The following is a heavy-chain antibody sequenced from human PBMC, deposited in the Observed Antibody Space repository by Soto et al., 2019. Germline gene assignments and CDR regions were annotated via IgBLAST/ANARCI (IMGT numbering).Heavy chain of an antibody. Sequence: SETLSLTCTVSGGSLSSYYLSWIRQPPGKGLEWIGYIYYSGSTNYNPSLKSRVTISVDTSKNQFSLKLSSVTAADTAVYYCARNTPYYYGSGSYYLWFDPWGQGTLVTVS. J-gene: IGHJ5*02. CDR3: ARNTPYYYGSGSYYLWFDP. D-gene: IGHD3-10*01. CDR1: GGSLSSYY. V-gene: IGHV4-59*01. CDR2: IYYSGST.